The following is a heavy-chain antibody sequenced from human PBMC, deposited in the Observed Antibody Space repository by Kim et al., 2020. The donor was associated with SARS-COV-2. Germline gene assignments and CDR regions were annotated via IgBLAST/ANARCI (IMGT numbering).Heavy chain of an antibody. Sequence: GGSLRLSCVASGFTFGTNAMSWVRQAPGKGLEWVSAISGSGGWTYSADSVNRRFTISRFNSKTILHLKKNILRAEVAVFYYCAKDPNAGDNVVWFDPW. D-gene: IGHD2-21*01. V-gene: IGHV3-23*01. J-gene: IGHJ5*02. CDR3: AKDPNAGDNVVWFDP. CDR1: GFTFGTNA. CDR2: ISGSGGWT.